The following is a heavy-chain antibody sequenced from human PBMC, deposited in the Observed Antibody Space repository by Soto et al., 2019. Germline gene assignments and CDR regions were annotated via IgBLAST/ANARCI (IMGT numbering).Heavy chain of an antibody. D-gene: IGHD3-3*01. J-gene: IGHJ2*01. V-gene: IGHV4-30-4*08. Sequence: QVQLQESGPGLVKPSQTLSLTCTVPGDSSSSGDYYWSWIRQPPGKGLEWIGYIYYSGSTNYNPSLSSRVTISVDTSKTQFSLNLSSVTAADTAVYYCARIVESDYTIDFDLWGRGTLVTVSS. CDR3: ARIVESDYTIDFDL. CDR1: GDSSSSGDYY. CDR2: IYYSGST.